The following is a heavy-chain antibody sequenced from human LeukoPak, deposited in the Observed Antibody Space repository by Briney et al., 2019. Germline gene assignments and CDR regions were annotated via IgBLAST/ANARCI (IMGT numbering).Heavy chain of an antibody. D-gene: IGHD1-26*01. V-gene: IGHV4-39*07. CDR2: IYYSGST. Sequence: SETLSLTCTVSGGSISSSSYYWGWIRQPPGKGLEWIGSIYYSGSTYYNPSLKSRVTISVDTSKNQFSLKLSSVTAADTAVYYCARDSGSYYGGHSDYWGQGTLVTVSS. CDR3: ARDSGSYYGGHSDY. CDR1: GGSISSSSYY. J-gene: IGHJ4*02.